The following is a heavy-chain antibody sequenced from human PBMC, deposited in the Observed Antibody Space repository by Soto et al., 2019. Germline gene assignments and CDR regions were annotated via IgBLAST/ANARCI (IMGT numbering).Heavy chain of an antibody. Sequence: ASETLSLTCTVSGGSISSSNYYWGWIRQPPGKGLEWIGSMSYSGSTYYNPSLNSRVTISVDTSKNQFSLNLSSVTAADTAVYYCARHIAAPPGYYYGMDVWGQGTPVTVSS. D-gene: IGHD6-6*01. CDR3: ARHIAAPPGYYYGMDV. J-gene: IGHJ6*02. V-gene: IGHV4-39*01. CDR1: GGSISSSNYY. CDR2: MSYSGST.